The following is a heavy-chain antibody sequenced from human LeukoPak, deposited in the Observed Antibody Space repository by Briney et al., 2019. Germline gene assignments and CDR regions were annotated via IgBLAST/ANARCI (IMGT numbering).Heavy chain of an antibody. CDR1: GGSISSGGYY. CDR2: IYYSGST. Sequence: PSETLSLTCTVSGGSISSGGYYWSWIRQHPGKGLEWIGYIYYSGSTYYNPSLKSRVTISVDTSKNQFSLKLSSVTAADTAVYYCARGFLDYGDPAQGYYGMDVWGQGTTVTVSS. J-gene: IGHJ6*02. D-gene: IGHD4-17*01. CDR3: ARGFLDYGDPAQGYYGMDV. V-gene: IGHV4-31*03.